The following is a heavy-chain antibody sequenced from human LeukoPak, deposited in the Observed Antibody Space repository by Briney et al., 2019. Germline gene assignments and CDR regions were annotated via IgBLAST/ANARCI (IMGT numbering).Heavy chain of an antibody. V-gene: IGHV3-53*01. Sequence: GGSLRLSCAASGFTVSSNYMGWVRQAPGKGLEWVSVIYNGSSTYYADSVKGRFTISRDNSKNTLYLQMNSLRAEDTAVYYCASQFPGRAGWFDPWGQGTLVTVSS. D-gene: IGHD6-25*01. CDR2: IYNGSST. CDR3: ASQFPGRAGWFDP. J-gene: IGHJ5*02. CDR1: GFTVSSNY.